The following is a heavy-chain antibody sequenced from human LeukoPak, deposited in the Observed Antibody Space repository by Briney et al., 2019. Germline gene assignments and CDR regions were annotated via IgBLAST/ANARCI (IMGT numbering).Heavy chain of an antibody. CDR3: ARIRLGYCSSTSCLPLGFDP. V-gene: IGHV1-69*06. D-gene: IGHD2-2*01. CDR1: GGTFSSYA. Sequence: SVKVSCTASGGTFSSYAISWVRQAPGQGLEWMGGIIPIFGTANYAQKFQGRVTITADKSRSTAYMELSSLRSEDTAVYYCARIRLGYCSSTSCLPLGFDPWGQGTLVTVSS. CDR2: IIPIFGTA. J-gene: IGHJ5*02.